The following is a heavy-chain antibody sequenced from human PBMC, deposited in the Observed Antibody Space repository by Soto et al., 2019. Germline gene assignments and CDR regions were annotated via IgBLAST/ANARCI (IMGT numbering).Heavy chain of an antibody. CDR1: GFTFAKYS. Sequence: GGSLRLSCAASGFTFAKYSMNWVRQAPGKGLEWVSSIASNTGDRYYADSVRGRFTISRDNTKNSLSLQLSSLRDEDTAVYYCARDLMPNDRGLGDLAYWGQGVLVTVSS. CDR2: IASNTGDR. CDR3: ARDLMPNDRGLGDLAY. D-gene: IGHD3-22*01. J-gene: IGHJ4*02. V-gene: IGHV3-21*01.